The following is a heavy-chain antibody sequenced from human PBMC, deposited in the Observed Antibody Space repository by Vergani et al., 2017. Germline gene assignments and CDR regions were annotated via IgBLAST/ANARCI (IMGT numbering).Heavy chain of an antibody. CDR3: ANANPRNSGYDYLYYYHAMDV. J-gene: IGHJ6*02. Sequence: EVQLLESGGDLVQPGGSLRLSCAASGFTFNHYAMNWVRQAPGKGLEWVSGISGSGGSTYYAGSVKGRLTISRDSSKNTLYLQMNSLSAGDTAVYYCANANPRNSGYDYLYYYHAMDVWGQGTTVTVSS. CDR1: GFTFNHYA. CDR2: ISGSGGST. V-gene: IGHV3-23*01. D-gene: IGHD5-12*01.